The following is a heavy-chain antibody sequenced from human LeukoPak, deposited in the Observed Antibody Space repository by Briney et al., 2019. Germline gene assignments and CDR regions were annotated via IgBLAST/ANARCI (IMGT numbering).Heavy chain of an antibody. CDR3: ARDLSGVTGYTYGRGIDY. CDR1: GGSISSSSCY. J-gene: IGHJ4*02. CDR2: IYYSGST. Sequence: SETPSLTCTVSGGSISSSSCYWGWIRQPPGKGLEWIGSIYYSGSTYYNPSLKSRVTISVDTSKNQFSLKLSSVTAADTAVYYCARDLSGVTGYTYGRGIDYWGQGTLVTVSS. V-gene: IGHV4-39*07. D-gene: IGHD5-18*01.